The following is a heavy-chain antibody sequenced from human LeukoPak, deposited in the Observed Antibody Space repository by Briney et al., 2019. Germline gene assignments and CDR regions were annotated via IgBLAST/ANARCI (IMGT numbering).Heavy chain of an antibody. V-gene: IGHV3-53*01. D-gene: IGHD3-10*01. CDR3: AREGHYYGSGSYQYYFDY. CDR2: IYSGGST. CDR1: GFTVSSNY. J-gene: IGHJ4*02. Sequence: GGSLRLSCAASGFTVSSNYMSWVRQAPGKGLGWVSVIYSGGSTYYADSVKGRFTISRDNSKNTLYLQMNSLRAEDTAVYYCAREGHYYGSGSYQYYFDYWGQGTLVTVSS.